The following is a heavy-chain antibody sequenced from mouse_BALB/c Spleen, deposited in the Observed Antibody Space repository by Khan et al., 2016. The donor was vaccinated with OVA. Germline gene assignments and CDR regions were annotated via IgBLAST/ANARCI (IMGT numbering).Heavy chain of an antibody. Sequence: QVQLKESGAELAKPGASVKMSCKASGYTFTSYWMHWVKQRSGQGLEWIGYINPSTGYTEYNQRFKDKATLTADKSSSTAYMQLSSLTSEETTDYYCANHGSSSAWLTYWGQGTLVTVSA. CDR3: ANHGSSSAWLTY. CDR2: INPSTGYT. V-gene: IGHV1-7*01. CDR1: GYTFTSYW. D-gene: IGHD1-1*01. J-gene: IGHJ3*01.